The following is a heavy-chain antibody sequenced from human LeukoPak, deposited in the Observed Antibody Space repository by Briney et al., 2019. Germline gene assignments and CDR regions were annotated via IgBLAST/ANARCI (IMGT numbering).Heavy chain of an antibody. CDR3: ARDWGYCSGGNCYSVFDY. D-gene: IGHD2-15*01. V-gene: IGHV3-21*01. Sequence: SVKGRFTISRDNAKNSLYLQMNSLRAEDTAVYYCARDWGYCSGGNCYSVFDYWGQGTLVTVSS. J-gene: IGHJ4*02.